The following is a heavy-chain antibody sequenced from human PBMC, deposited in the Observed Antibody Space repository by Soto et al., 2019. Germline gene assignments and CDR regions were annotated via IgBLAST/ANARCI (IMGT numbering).Heavy chain of an antibody. V-gene: IGHV3-7*01. CDR3: ARETSWRVDY. D-gene: IGHD2-2*01. J-gene: IGHJ4*02. CDR2: IKADGSEK. CDR1: GFTFSRYW. Sequence: EVQLVESGGGLVQPGGSLRLSCAVSGFTFSRYWMAWVRQAPGKGLEWVANIKADGSEKYYVDSMKGRFTISRDNARNSLYLQMNSLRAEDAALYCCARETSWRVDYWGQGTLVTVSS.